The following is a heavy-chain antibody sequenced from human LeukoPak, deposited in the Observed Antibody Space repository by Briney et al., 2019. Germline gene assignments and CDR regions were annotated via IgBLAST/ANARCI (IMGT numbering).Heavy chain of an antibody. CDR2: INADNGNT. CDR3: AREWVWFGESRYFSY. CDR1: GFTFTNYA. V-gene: IGHV1-3*01. J-gene: IGHJ4*02. Sequence: ASVKFSCKASGFTFTNYAMHWVRQAPGQRLEWMAWINADNGNTKYSPKFQGRVTITRDTSASTVYMGLSSLTSEDTAVYYCAREWVWFGESRYFSYWGQGTLVTVSS. D-gene: IGHD3-10*01.